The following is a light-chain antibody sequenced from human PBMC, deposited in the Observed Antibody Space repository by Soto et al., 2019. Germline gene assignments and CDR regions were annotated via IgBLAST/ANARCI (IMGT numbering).Light chain of an antibody. Sequence: QSVLTQPPSVSEAPRQRVTISCSGSGSNIGSNGVNWYQQLPGRPPKLVIFYDDLLPLGVPDRLSGSKSDTSASLAISDLQSEDEAEYFCAAWDASLNGVVFGGGTKLTVL. J-gene: IGLJ3*02. CDR3: AAWDASLNGVV. CDR1: GSNIGSNG. V-gene: IGLV1-36*01. CDR2: YDD.